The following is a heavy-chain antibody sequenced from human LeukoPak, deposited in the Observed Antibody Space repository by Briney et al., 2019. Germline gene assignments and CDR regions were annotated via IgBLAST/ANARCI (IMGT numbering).Heavy chain of an antibody. Sequence: ASVKVSCKASGYTFTSYGISWVRQAPGQGLEWMGWISGYNSNTKNAQKLQGRVTMTTDTSTSIAYMELRSLRSDDTAVYYCARFFAVRGVIPYFDYWGQGTLVTVSS. J-gene: IGHJ4*02. CDR3: ARFFAVRGVIPYFDY. D-gene: IGHD3-10*01. V-gene: IGHV1-18*01. CDR2: ISGYNSNT. CDR1: GYTFTSYG.